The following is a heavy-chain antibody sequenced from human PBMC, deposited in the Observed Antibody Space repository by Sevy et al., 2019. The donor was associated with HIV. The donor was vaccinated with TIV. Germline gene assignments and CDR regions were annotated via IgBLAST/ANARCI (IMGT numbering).Heavy chain of an antibody. V-gene: IGHV1-18*03. D-gene: IGHD3-3*01. J-gene: IGHJ5*02. CDR1: GYTFTSYG. Sequence: ASVKVSCKASGYTFTSYGISWVRQAPGQGLEWMGWISAYNGNTNYAQKLQGRVTMTTDTSTSTAYMELRSLRSDDMAVYYCARFTIFGVVPNWFDPWGQGTLVTVSS. CDR3: ARFTIFGVVPNWFDP. CDR2: ISAYNGNT.